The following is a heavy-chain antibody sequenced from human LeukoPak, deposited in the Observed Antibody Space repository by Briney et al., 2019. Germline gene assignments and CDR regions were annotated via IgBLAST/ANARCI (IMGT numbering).Heavy chain of an antibody. V-gene: IGHV4-30-4*08. Sequence: SQTLXLTCTVSGASITSGDWYWSWIRQSPGKGLEWIGYIHFSGATFYNPSLNSRITISSDTSKNQFSLNLSSVTAADTAVYYCARASISPNWFDPWGQGALVTVFS. CDR2: IHFSGAT. CDR3: ARASISPNWFDP. CDR1: GASITSGDWY. J-gene: IGHJ5*02. D-gene: IGHD6-6*01.